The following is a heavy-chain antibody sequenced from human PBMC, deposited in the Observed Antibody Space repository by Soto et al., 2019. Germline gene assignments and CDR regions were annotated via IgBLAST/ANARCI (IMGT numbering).Heavy chain of an antibody. CDR3: ARWPDGYYYCGMDV. J-gene: IGHJ6*02. CDR2: MNANSGNT. Sequence: QVQLVQSGAEVKKPGASVKVSCKASGYTFTSYDINWVRQATGQGLEWMGWMNANSGNTGYAQKFQGRVTMTRNTSMSTDDTELSSLRSEETAVYYCARWPDGYYYCGMDVWGQGTAVTVSS. V-gene: IGHV1-8*01. CDR1: GYTFTSYD.